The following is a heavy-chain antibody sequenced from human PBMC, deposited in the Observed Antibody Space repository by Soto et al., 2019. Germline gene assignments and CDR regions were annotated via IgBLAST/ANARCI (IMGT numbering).Heavy chain of an antibody. Sequence: QVQLVQSGAEVKKPGSSVKVSCKASGGTFSSYAISWVRQAPGQGLEWMGGIIPIFGTANYAQKFQGRVRITADESTSPAYMELSSLRSEDTAVYYCAREGWGITMVLDGVDPWGQGTLVTVSS. V-gene: IGHV1-69*12. CDR1: GGTFSSYA. CDR2: IIPIFGTA. J-gene: IGHJ5*02. CDR3: AREGWGITMVLDGVDP. D-gene: IGHD3-10*01.